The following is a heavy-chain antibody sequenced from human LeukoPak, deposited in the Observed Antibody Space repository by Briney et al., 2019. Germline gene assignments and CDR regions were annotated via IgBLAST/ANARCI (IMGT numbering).Heavy chain of an antibody. D-gene: IGHD5-12*01. CDR1: GFTFSDYY. Sequence: GGSLRLSCAASGFTFSDYYMSWIRQAPGKGLEWVTSISSISSSYIYYADSVKGRFTISRDNASNSLYLQMNSLRAEDTAVYYCAREHSGYDFPGRDYYYMDVWGKGTTVTVSS. CDR2: ISSISSSYI. CDR3: AREHSGYDFPGRDYYYMDV. J-gene: IGHJ6*03. V-gene: IGHV3-11*06.